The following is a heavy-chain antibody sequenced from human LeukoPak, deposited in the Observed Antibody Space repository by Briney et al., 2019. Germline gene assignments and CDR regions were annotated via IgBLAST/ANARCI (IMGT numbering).Heavy chain of an antibody. D-gene: IGHD3-22*01. V-gene: IGHV1-2*02. CDR3: ARGRSDYYLDP. CDR2: IYPDSGGT. J-gene: IGHJ5*02. Sequence: ASVKVSCKASGYTFTDYYMHWVRQAPGHGLEWMGWIYPDSGGTNYAQKFQGRVTMTRDTSISTAYMGLSRLTSDDTAVYYCARGRSDYYLDPWGQGTLVTVSS. CDR1: GYTFTDYY.